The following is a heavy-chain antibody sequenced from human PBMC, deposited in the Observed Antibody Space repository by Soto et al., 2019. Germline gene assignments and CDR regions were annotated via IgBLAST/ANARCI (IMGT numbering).Heavy chain of an antibody. CDR1: GFTFSSYA. J-gene: IGHJ4*02. Sequence: EVQLLESGGGLVQPGGSLRLSCAASGFTFSSYAMSWVRQAPGKGLEWVSAISGSGGSTYYADSVKGRFTISRDNSKNTLYLQMNSLRAEDTAVYYCAKFDRACSSTSCPPVDYYFDYWGQGTLVTVSS. CDR2: ISGSGGST. V-gene: IGHV3-23*01. D-gene: IGHD2-2*01. CDR3: AKFDRACSSTSCPPVDYYFDY.